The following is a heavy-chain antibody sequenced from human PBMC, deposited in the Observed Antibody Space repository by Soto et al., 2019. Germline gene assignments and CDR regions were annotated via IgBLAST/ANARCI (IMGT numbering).Heavy chain of an antibody. CDR2: IYYSGST. J-gene: IGHJ5*02. CDR3: ARHGPTDYGSSWYGGFGGWFDP. D-gene: IGHD6-13*01. CDR1: GGSXXXXXXX. Sequence: ETXXLTXTVSGGSXXXXXXXXGXIRQPPGKGLEWIGSIYYSGSTYYNPSLKSRVTISVDTSKNQFSLKLSSVTAADTAVYYCARHGPTDYGSSWYGGFGGWFDPWGQGTLVTVSS. V-gene: IGHV4-39*01.